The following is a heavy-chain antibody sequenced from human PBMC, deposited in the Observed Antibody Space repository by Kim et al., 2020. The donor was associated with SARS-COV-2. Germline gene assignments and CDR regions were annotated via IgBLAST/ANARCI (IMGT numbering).Heavy chain of an antibody. CDR1: GGTFSSYA. Sequence: SVKVSCKASGGTFSSYAISWVRQAPGQGLEWMGGIIPIFGTANYAQKFQGRVTITADESTSTAYMELSSLRSEDTAVYYCARGRPKWLRLGLGYYYGMDVWGQGTTVTVSS. CDR2: IIPIFGTA. D-gene: IGHD5-12*01. CDR3: ARGRPKWLRLGLGYYYGMDV. J-gene: IGHJ6*02. V-gene: IGHV1-69*13.